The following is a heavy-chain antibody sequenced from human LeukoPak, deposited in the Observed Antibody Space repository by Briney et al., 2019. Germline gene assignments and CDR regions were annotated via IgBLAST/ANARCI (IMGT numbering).Heavy chain of an antibody. J-gene: IGHJ4*02. Sequence: GGSLRLSCAASGFTFSSYAMSWVRQAPGKGLEWVSAISGSGGSTYYADSVKGRFTISRDNAKNSLYLQMNSLRAEDTAVYYCAREFVVVTATSGVDYWGQGTLVTVSS. D-gene: IGHD2-21*02. CDR2: ISGSGGST. V-gene: IGHV3-23*01. CDR1: GFTFSSYA. CDR3: AREFVVVTATSGVDY.